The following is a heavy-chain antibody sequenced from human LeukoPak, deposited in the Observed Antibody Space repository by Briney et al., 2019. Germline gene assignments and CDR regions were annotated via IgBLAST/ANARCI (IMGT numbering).Heavy chain of an antibody. CDR1: GGSISSYY. J-gene: IGHJ4*02. Sequence: SETLSLTCTVSGGSISSYYWSWIRQPPGKGLEWIGYIYDSGSTNYNPSLKSRVTISVDTSKNQFSLKLSSVTAADTAVYCCAREHGYSSSWYVDYWGQGTLVTVSS. D-gene: IGHD6-13*01. V-gene: IGHV4-59*01. CDR3: AREHGYSSSWYVDY. CDR2: IYDSGST.